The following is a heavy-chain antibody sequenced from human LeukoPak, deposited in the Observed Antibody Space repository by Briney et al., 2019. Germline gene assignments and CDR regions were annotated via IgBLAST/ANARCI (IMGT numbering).Heavy chain of an antibody. CDR2: INHSGST. D-gene: IGHD5-18*01. CDR3: ARDLTYSYGYGY. CDR1: GGSFSGYY. Sequence: PSETLSLTCAVYGGSFSGYYWSWIRQPPGKGLEWIGEINHSGSTNYNPSLKSRVTISVDTSKNQFSLKLSSVTAADTAVYYCARDLTYSYGYGYWGQGTLVTVSS. V-gene: IGHV4-34*01. J-gene: IGHJ4*02.